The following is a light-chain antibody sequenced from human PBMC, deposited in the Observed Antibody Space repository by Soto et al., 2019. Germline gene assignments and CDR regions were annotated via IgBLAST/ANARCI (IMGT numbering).Light chain of an antibody. Sequence: VLTQSPGTLSLAPGERATRSCRASPSVSSSYLAWYQHKPGQSPRLLIYGESSRATGIPDRFSGSGSGTDFTLTISRPEPEDFAVYYCPKYGSSPTFGPATQVEIK. CDR1: PSVSSSY. V-gene: IGKV3-20*01. CDR2: GES. CDR3: PKYGSSPT. J-gene: IGKJ1*01.